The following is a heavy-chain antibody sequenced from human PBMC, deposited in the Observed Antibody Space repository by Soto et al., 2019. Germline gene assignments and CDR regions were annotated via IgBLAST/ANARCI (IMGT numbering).Heavy chain of an antibody. CDR2: INHSGST. D-gene: IGHD6-6*01. CDR1: GGSFSGYY. V-gene: IGHV4-34*01. Sequence: QVQLQQWGAGLLKPSETLSLTCAVYGGSFSGYYWSWIRQPPGKGLEWIGEINHSGSTNYNPCLKSRITISVDTSKNHFSLKLSSVTAADTAVYYCARGRQLGWRSINWFDPWGQGTLVTVSS. J-gene: IGHJ5*02. CDR3: ARGRQLGWRSINWFDP.